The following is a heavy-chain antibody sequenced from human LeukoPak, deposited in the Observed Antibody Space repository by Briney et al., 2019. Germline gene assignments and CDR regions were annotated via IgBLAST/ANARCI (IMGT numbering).Heavy chain of an antibody. CDR3: ARDTLFDY. CDR1: GFTFSVYG. V-gene: IGHV3-48*04. CDR2: ISSSSSTI. J-gene: IGHJ4*02. Sequence: GGSLRLSCAASGFTFSVYGMNWVRQAPGKGLEWVSYISSSSSTIYYADSVKGRFTISRDNAKNSLYLQMNSLRAEDTAVYYCARDTLFDYWGQGTLVTVSS.